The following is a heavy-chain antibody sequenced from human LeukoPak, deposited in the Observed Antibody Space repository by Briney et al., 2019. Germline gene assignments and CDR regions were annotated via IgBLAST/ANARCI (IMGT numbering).Heavy chain of an antibody. D-gene: IGHD6-13*01. CDR3: ANSSLLAAAGTCWY. V-gene: IGHV4-34*01. CDR1: GGSFSGYY. CDR2: INHSGST. J-gene: IGHJ1*01. Sequence: SETLSLTCAVYGGSFSGYYWSWVRQPPGKGLEWVGEINHSGSTNYYPALQSRVTISVATSTNQFSLKLRSVTAADTAVYYCANSSLLAAAGTCWYWGQGTLVTVSS.